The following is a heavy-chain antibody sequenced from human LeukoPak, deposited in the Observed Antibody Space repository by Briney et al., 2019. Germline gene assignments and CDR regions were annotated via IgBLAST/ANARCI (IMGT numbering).Heavy chain of an antibody. CDR2: IIPILGIA. D-gene: IGHD6-19*01. Sequence: GASVKVSCKASGGTLSSYAISWVRQAPGQGLEWMGRIIPILGIANYAQKFQGRVTITADKSTSTAYMELSSLRSEDTAVYYCARGGIAVAKSFDYWGQGTLVTVSS. CDR3: ARGGIAVAKSFDY. CDR1: GGTLSSYA. J-gene: IGHJ4*02. V-gene: IGHV1-69*04.